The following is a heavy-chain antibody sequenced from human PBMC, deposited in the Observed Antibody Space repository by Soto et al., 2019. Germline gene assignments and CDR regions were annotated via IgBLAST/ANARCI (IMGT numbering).Heavy chain of an antibody. CDR3: ARHLESFFFYDY. CDR2: IYYSGST. Sequence: SETLSLTCTVSGGSISSYYWSWIRQPPGKGLEWIGYIYYSGSTNYNPSLKSRVTISVDTSKNQFSLKLSSVTAADTAVYYCARHLESFFFYDYWGQGTLVTVSS. J-gene: IGHJ4*02. D-gene: IGHD3-3*01. V-gene: IGHV4-59*08. CDR1: GGSISSYY.